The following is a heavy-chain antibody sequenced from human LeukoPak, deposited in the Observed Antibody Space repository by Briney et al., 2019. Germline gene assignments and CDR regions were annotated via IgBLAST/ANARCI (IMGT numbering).Heavy chain of an antibody. V-gene: IGHV4-59*11. CDR3: ARMATSYGSGSYWFDP. CDR2: IYYSGST. CDR1: GGSISSHY. D-gene: IGHD3-10*01. J-gene: IGHJ5*02. Sequence: SETLSLTCTVSGGSISSHYWNWIRQPPGKGLELIGFIYYSGSTNYNPSLKSRVTISVDTSKNQFSLKLSSVTAADTAVYYCARMATSYGSGSYWFDPWGQGTLVTVSS.